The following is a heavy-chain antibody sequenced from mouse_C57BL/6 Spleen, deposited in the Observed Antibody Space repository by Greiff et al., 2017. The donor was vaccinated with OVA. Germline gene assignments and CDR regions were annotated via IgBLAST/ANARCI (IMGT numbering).Heavy chain of an antibody. V-gene: IGHV1-58*01. CDR1: GYTFTSYG. J-gene: IGHJ1*03. D-gene: IGHD1-1*01. CDR2: IYIGNGYT. Sequence: EVKLMESGAELVRPGSSVKMSCKTSGYTFTSYGINWVKQRPGQGLEWIGYIYIGNGYTEYNEKFKGKATLTSDTSSSTAYMQLSSLTSEDSAIYFCARNLITTVDWYFDVWGTGTTVTVSS. CDR3: ARNLITTVDWYFDV.